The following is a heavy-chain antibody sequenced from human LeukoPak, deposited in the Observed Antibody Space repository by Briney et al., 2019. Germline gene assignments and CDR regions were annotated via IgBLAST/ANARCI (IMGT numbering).Heavy chain of an antibody. V-gene: IGHV1-69*13. CDR3: ARGPLRFLGGIDY. CDR2: IIPIFGTA. J-gene: IGHJ4*02. CDR1: GGTFSSYV. D-gene: IGHD3-3*01. Sequence: SVKVSCKASGGTFSSYVISWVRQAPGQGLEWMGGIIPIFGTANYAQNFQGRVTITADDSTSTAYMALSTLRSEDTAVYYCARGPLRFLGGIDYWGQRTLVTVSS.